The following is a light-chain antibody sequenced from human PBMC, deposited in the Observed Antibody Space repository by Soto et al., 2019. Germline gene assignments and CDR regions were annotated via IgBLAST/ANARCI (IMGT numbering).Light chain of an antibody. J-gene: IGKJ4*01. V-gene: IGKV1-27*01. CDR3: QKYGSAPLT. CDR1: GDIRKS. CDR2: GAS. Sequence: DIQMTQSPSSLSASVGDRVTISCRATGDIRKSLAWYQRKPGKAPTLLIYGASTLQSGVPSRFSGSGSGTEFTLTIGSLQPEDVATYYCQKYGSAPLTFGGGTKVEI.